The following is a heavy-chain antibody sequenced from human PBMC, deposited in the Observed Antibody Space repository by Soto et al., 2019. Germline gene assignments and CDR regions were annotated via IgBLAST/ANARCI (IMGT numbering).Heavy chain of an antibody. CDR1: GGSISSSSYY. D-gene: IGHD2-2*01. Sequence: SETLSLTCTVSGGSISSSSYYWGWIRQPPGKGLEWIGSIYYSGSTYYNPSLKSRVTISVDKSKNQFSLKLSSVTAADTAVYYCARLSGYQLLSSMSRWPYYYYMDVWGKGTKVTVSS. CDR3: ARLSGYQLLSSMSRWPYYYYMDV. CDR2: IYYSGST. J-gene: IGHJ6*03. V-gene: IGHV4-39*07.